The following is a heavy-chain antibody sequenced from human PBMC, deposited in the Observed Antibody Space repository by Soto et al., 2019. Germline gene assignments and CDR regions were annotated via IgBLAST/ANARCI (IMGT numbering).Heavy chain of an antibody. Sequence: ASVQVFFMASGYTLTSYYMHWVRQAPGQWFEWMGILNPSGGSTSYALKFEGRVTMTRDTSTSTVYMELSSLRSEDTAVYYCASAGYYDSSGRSAFDIWVQGTMVTVSS. V-gene: IGHV1-46*01. D-gene: IGHD3-22*01. CDR1: GYTLTSYY. J-gene: IGHJ3*02. CDR3: ASAGYYDSSGRSAFDI. CDR2: LNPSGGST.